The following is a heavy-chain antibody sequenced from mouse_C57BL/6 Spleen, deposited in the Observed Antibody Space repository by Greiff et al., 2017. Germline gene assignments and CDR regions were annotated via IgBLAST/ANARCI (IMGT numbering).Heavy chain of an antibody. J-gene: IGHJ1*03. CDR1: GYTFTSYW. V-gene: IGHV1-74*01. CDR3: AIRIASVVADWYFDV. Sequence: QVQLQQPGAELVKPGASVKVSCKASGYTFTSYWMHWVKQRPGQGLEWIGRIHPTDSSTNYNQKFKGKATLTVDKSSSTAYMPLSSLTSEDSAVYYCAIRIASVVADWYFDVWGTGTTVTVSS. CDR2: IHPTDSST. D-gene: IGHD1-1*01.